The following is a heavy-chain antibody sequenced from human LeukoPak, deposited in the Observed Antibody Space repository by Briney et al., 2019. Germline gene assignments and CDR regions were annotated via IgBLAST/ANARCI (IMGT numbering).Heavy chain of an antibody. CDR2: INPSGGSR. CDR3: ARSVIVGATTPFDY. J-gene: IGHJ4*02. D-gene: IGHD1-26*01. CDR1: GYTFTSYY. V-gene: IGHV1-46*01. Sequence: ASVTVSCKASGYTFTSYYMHWVRQAPGQGLEGMGIINPSGGSRNYAQRFQGRVTITRDMSTSTVYMELSSLRSEDTAVYYCARSVIVGATTPFDYWGQGTLVTVSS.